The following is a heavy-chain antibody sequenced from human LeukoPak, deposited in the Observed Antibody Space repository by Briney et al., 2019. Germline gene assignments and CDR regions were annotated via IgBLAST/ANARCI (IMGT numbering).Heavy chain of an antibody. V-gene: IGHV1-2*02. Sequence: ASVKVSCKASGYTFTGYYMHWVRQAPGQGLEWMGWINPNSGGTNYAQKFQGRVTMTRDTSISTAYMELSRLRSDDTAVYYCARRDYHGSGSYYSHSWFDPWGQGTLVTVSS. D-gene: IGHD3-10*01. CDR3: ARRDYHGSGSYYSHSWFDP. CDR2: INPNSGGT. CDR1: GYTFTGYY. J-gene: IGHJ5*02.